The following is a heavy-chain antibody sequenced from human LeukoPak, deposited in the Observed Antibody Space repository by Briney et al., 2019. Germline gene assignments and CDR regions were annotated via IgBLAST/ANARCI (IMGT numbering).Heavy chain of an antibody. V-gene: IGHV4-30-4*01. CDR1: GGSISSGDYY. D-gene: IGHD3-10*01. CDR3: ARGLLWFGGYYYYGMDV. J-gene: IGHJ6*02. CDR2: IYYSGST. Sequence: SETLSLTCTVSGGSISSGDYYWSWIRQPPGKGLEWIGYIYYSGSTYYNLSLKSRVTISVDTSKNQFSLKLSSVTAADTAVYYCARGLLWFGGYYYYGMDVWGQGTTVTVSS.